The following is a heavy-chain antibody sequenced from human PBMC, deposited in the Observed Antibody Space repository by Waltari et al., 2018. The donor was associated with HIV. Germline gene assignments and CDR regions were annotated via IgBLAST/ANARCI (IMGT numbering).Heavy chain of an antibody. Sequence: QVRLVESGGGVVQPGRSLRLSCVASELTFSADAFHWVAQAPGKGLEWLASISYDGKKQYYADSVKGRFTISRDNSKDTLYLQMNSLRAEDTAVYFCARDSSISSRHYFYSNGMDVWGQGTTVIVSS. CDR2: ISYDGKKQ. CDR3: ARDSSISSRHYFYSNGMDV. CDR1: ELTFSADA. D-gene: IGHD6-6*01. J-gene: IGHJ6*02. V-gene: IGHV3-30*04.